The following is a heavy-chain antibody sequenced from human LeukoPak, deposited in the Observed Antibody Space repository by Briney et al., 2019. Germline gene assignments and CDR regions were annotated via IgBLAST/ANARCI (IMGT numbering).Heavy chain of an antibody. J-gene: IGHJ4*02. V-gene: IGHV3-48*03. D-gene: IGHD3-10*01. CDR2: ISSSGSII. Sequence: GGSLRLSCAASGFTFSNYKMNWVSQAPGKWLEWVSYISSSGSIIYYSDSVKGRFTISRDNAKNSLYPQMNSLRAEDTAVYYCARDFGYFWGQGTLVTVSS. CDR3: ARDFGYF. CDR1: GFTFSNYK.